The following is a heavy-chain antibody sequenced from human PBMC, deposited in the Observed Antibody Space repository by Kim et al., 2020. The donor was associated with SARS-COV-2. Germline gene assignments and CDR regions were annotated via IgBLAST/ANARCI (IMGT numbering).Heavy chain of an antibody. D-gene: IGHD3-16*01. J-gene: IGHJ4*02. Sequence: ATRFQGRVTMPRNTSISTAYMELSSLRSEDTAVYYCARGPTRGRWLLAYWGQGTLVTVSS. CDR3: ARGPTRGRWLLAY. V-gene: IGHV1-8*01.